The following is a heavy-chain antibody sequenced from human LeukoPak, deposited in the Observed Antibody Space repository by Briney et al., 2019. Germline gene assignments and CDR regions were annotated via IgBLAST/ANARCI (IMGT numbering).Heavy chain of an antibody. D-gene: IGHD1-26*01. CDR1: GFPVSSNY. J-gene: IGHJ6*02. CDR3: ASNSGSYYYGMDV. CDR2: IYSGGST. Sequence: HPGGSLRLSCAASGFPVSSNYMSWVRQAPGKGLEWVSVIYSGGSTYYADSVKGRFIISRDNSKNTLYLQMNSLRAEDTAVYYCASNSGSYYYGMDVWGQGTTVTVSS. V-gene: IGHV3-66*01.